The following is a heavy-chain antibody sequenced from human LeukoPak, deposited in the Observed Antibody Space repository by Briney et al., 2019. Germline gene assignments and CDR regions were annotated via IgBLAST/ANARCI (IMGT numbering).Heavy chain of an antibody. Sequence: SETLSLTCTVSGGSISSYYWSWIRQPPGKGLEWIGEINHSGSTNYNPSLKSRVTISVDTSKNQFSLKLSSVTAADTAVYYCARGWRAAASNWFDPWGQGTLVTVSS. D-gene: IGHD6-13*01. CDR3: ARGWRAAASNWFDP. V-gene: IGHV4-34*01. CDR2: INHSGST. CDR1: GGSISSYY. J-gene: IGHJ5*02.